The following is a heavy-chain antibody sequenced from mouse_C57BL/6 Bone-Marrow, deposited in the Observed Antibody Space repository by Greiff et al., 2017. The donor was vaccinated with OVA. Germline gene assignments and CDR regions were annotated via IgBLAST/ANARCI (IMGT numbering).Heavy chain of an antibody. Sequence: VQLKESGGGLVKPGGSLKLSCAASGFTFSSYAMSWVRQTPEKRLEWVATISDGGSYTYYPDNVKGRFTISRDNAKNNLYLQMSHLKSEDTAMYYCARDLNYPLDYWGQGTTLTVSS. CDR3: ARDLNYPLDY. D-gene: IGHD2-1*01. CDR1: GFTFSSYA. J-gene: IGHJ2*01. V-gene: IGHV5-4*01. CDR2: ISDGGSYT.